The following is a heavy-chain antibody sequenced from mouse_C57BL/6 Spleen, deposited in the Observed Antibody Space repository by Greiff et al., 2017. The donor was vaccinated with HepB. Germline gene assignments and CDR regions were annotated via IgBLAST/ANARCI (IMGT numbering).Heavy chain of an antibody. CDR3: ARRIYYYGSSWYFDV. D-gene: IGHD1-1*01. CDR1: GYTFTSYW. CDR2: IDPSDSYT. Sequence: QVQLQQPGAELVMPGASVKLSCKASGYTFTSYWMHWVKQRPGQGLEWIGEIDPSDSYTNYNQKFKGKSTLTVDKSSSTAYMQLSSLTSDDSAVYYCARRIYYYGSSWYFDVWGTGTTVTVSS. V-gene: IGHV1-69*01. J-gene: IGHJ1*03.